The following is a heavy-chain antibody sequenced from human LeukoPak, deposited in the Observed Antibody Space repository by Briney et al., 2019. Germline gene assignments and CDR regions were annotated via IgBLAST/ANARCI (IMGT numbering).Heavy chain of an antibody. CDR2: INHSGST. V-gene: IGHV4-34*01. Sequence: PSETLSLTCAAYGGSFSGYYWSWIRQPPGKGLEWIGEINHSGSTNYNPSLKSRVTISVDTSKNQFSLKLSSVTAADTAVYYCARGRGYSYGYSDYWGQGTLVTVSS. CDR3: ARGRGYSYGYSDY. D-gene: IGHD5-18*01. J-gene: IGHJ4*02. CDR1: GGSFSGYY.